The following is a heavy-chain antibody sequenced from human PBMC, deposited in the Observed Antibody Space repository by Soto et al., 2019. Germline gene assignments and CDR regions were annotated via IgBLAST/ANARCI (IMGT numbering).Heavy chain of an antibody. CDR3: ARDYGGLWFGELPYYYYGMDV. CDR1: GFTFSSYS. CDR2: ISSSSSYI. V-gene: IGHV3-21*01. D-gene: IGHD3-10*01. J-gene: IGHJ6*02. Sequence: RRLSCAASGFTFSSYSMNWVRQAPGKGLEWVSSISSSSSYIYYADSVKGRFAISRDDAKNSLYLQMNSLRAEDTAVYYCARDYGGLWFGELPYYYYGMDVWGQGTTVTVSS.